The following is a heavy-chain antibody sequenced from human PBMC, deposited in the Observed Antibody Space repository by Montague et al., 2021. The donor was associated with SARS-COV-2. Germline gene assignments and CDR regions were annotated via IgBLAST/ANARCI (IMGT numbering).Heavy chain of an antibody. CDR2: IWHDGSNK. CDR1: GFTFSSYG. J-gene: IGHJ3*02. D-gene: IGHD5-18*01. V-gene: IGHV3-33*01. CDR3: ASQLVPRWYAFDI. Sequence: SLRLSCAASGFTFSSYGMHWVRQAPGKGLEWVAVIWHDGSNKYYADSVKGRFTIFRDNSKNTLYLQMNSLRAEDTAVYYCASQLVPRWYAFDIWGQGTMVTVSS.